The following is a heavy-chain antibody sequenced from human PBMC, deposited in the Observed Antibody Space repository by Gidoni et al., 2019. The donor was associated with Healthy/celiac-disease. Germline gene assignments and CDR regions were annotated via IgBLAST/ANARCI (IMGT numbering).Heavy chain of an antibody. J-gene: IGHJ5*02. CDR2: INHSGST. CDR3: ARDYVAMLGWFDP. D-gene: IGHD3-10*02. CDR1: GGSFSGSY. Sequence: QVPLQQWGSGLLKPSETLSLTSAVSGGSFSGSYWCWIRQPPGKGLEWIGEINHSGSTNYNPSLKSRVTISVDTTKNQFSLKLSSVTAADTAVYYCARDYVAMLGWFDPWGQGTLVTVSS. V-gene: IGHV4-34*01.